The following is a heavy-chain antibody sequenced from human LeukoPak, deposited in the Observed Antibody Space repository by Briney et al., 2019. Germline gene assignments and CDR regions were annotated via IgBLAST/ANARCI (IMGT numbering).Heavy chain of an antibody. CDR1: GFTFSSYW. CDR2: INTDGSST. CDR3: ARTVPGDFFDY. D-gene: IGHD3-10*01. J-gene: IGHJ4*02. Sequence: QPGGSLRLSCAASGFTFSSYWMHWVRQAPGRGLVWVSRINTDGSSTTYADSVKGRFTISRDNAKNTLYLQMNSLRAEDTAVYYRARTVPGDFFDYWGQGTLVTVSS. V-gene: IGHV3-74*01.